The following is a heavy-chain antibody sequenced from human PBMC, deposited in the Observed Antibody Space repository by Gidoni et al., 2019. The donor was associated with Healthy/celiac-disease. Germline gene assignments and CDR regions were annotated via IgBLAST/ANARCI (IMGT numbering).Heavy chain of an antibody. CDR3: ARGGDDYPDAFDI. CDR2: IYYSGST. CDR1: GGSISSSSYY. V-gene: IGHV4-39*01. D-gene: IGHD3-16*01. Sequence: QLQLQESGPGLVKPSETLSLTCTVSGGSISSSSYYWGWIRQPPGKGLEWIGSIYYSGSTYYNPSLKSRVTISVDTSKNQFSLKLSSVTAADTAVYYCARGGDDYPDAFDIWGQGTMVTVSS. J-gene: IGHJ3*02.